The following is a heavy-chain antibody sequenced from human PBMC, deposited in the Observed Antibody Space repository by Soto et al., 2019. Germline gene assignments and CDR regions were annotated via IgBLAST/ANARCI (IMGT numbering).Heavy chain of an antibody. CDR1: GYTFTSYG. Sequence: ASVKVSCKASGYTFTSYGISWVRQAPGQGLGWMGWISAYNGNTNYAQKLQGRVTMTTDTSTSTAYMELRSLRSDDTAVYYCARAGYCSSTSCPRGFYYYYYGMDVWGQGTTVTVSS. V-gene: IGHV1-18*01. D-gene: IGHD2-2*01. CDR2: ISAYNGNT. CDR3: ARAGYCSSTSCPRGFYYYYYGMDV. J-gene: IGHJ6*02.